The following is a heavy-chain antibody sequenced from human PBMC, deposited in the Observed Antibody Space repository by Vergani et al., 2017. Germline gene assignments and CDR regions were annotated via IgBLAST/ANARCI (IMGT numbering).Heavy chain of an antibody. CDR3: ARVTRPYDFWSGYYWFDP. J-gene: IGHJ5*02. CDR2: MNPNSGNT. D-gene: IGHD3-3*01. V-gene: IGHV1-8*01. CDR1: GYTFTSYD. Sequence: QVQLVQSGAEVKKPGASVKVFCKASGYTFTSYDINWVRQATGQGLEWMGWMNPNSGNTGYAQKFQGRVTMTRNTSISTAYMELSSLRSEDTAVYYCARVTRPYDFWSGYYWFDPWGQGTLVTVSS.